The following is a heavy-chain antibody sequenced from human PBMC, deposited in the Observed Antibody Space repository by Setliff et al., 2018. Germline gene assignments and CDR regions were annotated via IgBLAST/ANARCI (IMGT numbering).Heavy chain of an antibody. V-gene: IGHV3-53*01. D-gene: IGHD3-10*01. CDR3: RLWFGELLRDY. CDR1: GVTVSACD. J-gene: IGHJ4*02. CDR2: LDNDGST. Sequence: GGSLRLSCAASGVTVSACDMSWVRQAPGKGLEWVSLLDNDGSTYYSDSVKGRFTISRGTSKNTLYLQMSSLRTEDTAVYYCRLWFGELLRDYWGQGTLVTVSS.